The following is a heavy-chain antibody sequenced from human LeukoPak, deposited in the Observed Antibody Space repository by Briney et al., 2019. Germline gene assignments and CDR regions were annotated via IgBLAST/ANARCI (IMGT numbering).Heavy chain of an antibody. CDR3: ARVGPYDYVWGSYRYTVDY. CDR1: GFTFSSYW. V-gene: IGHV3-7*01. CDR2: IKQDGSEK. D-gene: IGHD3-16*02. Sequence: PGGSLRLSCAASGFTFSSYWMSWVRQAPGKGLEWVANIKQDGSEKYYVDSVKGRITISRDNAKNSLYLQMNSLRAEDTAVYYCARVGPYDYVWGSYRYTVDYWGQGTLVTVSS. J-gene: IGHJ4*02.